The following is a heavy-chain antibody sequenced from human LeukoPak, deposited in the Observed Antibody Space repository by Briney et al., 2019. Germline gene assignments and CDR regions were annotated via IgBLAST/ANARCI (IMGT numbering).Heavy chain of an antibody. V-gene: IGHV3-73*01. CDR2: IAGKASNYVT. D-gene: IGHD2-21*02. CDR1: GFTFSASG. Sequence: PGGSLRLSCAASGFTFSASGVHWVRQASGKGLEWVGRIAGKASNYVTLYAASVKGRFTISRDDSQNTAYLQMTSLKTEDTAVYYCTTHAYCGGDCYSNWGQGTLVTVSS. J-gene: IGHJ4*02. CDR3: TTHAYCGGDCYSN.